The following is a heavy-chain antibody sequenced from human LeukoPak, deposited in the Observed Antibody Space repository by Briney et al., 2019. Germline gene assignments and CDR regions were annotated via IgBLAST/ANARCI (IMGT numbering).Heavy chain of an antibody. CDR3: ARGPRRGAPTAVPQGPLDGFDI. CDR1: GYTFTIYY. Sequence: GASVKVSCKTFGYTFTIYYIHWVRQAPGQGLEWMGIINANGGSTSYAQKFQGRITLTADTPTRTVYMELNSLRSDDTTIYYCARGPRRGAPTAVPQGPLDGFDIWGQGTMVTVSS. CDR2: INANGGST. V-gene: IGHV1-46*01. D-gene: IGHD2-21*02. J-gene: IGHJ3*02.